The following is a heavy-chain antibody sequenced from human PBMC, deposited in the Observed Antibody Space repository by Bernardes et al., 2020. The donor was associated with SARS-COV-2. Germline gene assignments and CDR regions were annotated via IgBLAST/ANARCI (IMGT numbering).Heavy chain of an antibody. CDR3: ARDQVNRNYYYYGMDV. J-gene: IGHJ6*02. V-gene: IGHV3-66*01. CDR1: GFTVSSNY. D-gene: IGHD3-22*01. Sequence: GGSLRLSCAASGFTVSSNYMSWVRQAPGKGLEWVSVIYSGGSTYYADSVKGRFTISRDNSKNTLYLQMNSLRAEDTAVYYCARDQVNRNYYYYGMDVWGQGTTVTVSS. CDR2: IYSGGST.